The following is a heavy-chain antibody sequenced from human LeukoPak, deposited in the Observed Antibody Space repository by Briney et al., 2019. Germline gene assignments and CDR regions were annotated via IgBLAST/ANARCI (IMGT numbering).Heavy chain of an antibody. CDR1: GFTFSSYA. D-gene: IGHD3-3*01. J-gene: IGHJ5*02. CDR3: ARSGRWSGYVSDPDNWFDP. Sequence: GRSLRLSCAASGFTFSSYAMHWVRQALGKGLEWVAVISYDGSNKYYADSVKGRFTISRDNSKNTLYLQMNSLRAEDTAVYYCARSGRWSGYVSDPDNWFDPWGQGTLVTVSS. CDR2: ISYDGSNK. V-gene: IGHV3-30-3*01.